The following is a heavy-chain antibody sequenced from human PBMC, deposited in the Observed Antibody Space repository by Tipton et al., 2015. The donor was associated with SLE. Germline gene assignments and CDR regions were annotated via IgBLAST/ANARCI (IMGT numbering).Heavy chain of an antibody. CDR1: GGSISSSSYY. Sequence: TLSLTCTVSGGSISSSSYYWGWIRRPPGKGLEWIGNIYYSGSTYYNPSLKTRVTISVDTSKNQFSLKLSSVTAADTAVYYCATGWYYFDYWGQGTLLTVSS. J-gene: IGHJ4*02. D-gene: IGHD6-19*01. V-gene: IGHV4-39*01. CDR2: IYYSGST. CDR3: ATGWYYFDY.